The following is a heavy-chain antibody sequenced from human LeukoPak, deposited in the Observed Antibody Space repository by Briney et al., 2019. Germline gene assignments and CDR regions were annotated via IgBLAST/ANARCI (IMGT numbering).Heavy chain of an antibody. CDR2: VGTAADT. V-gene: IGHV3-13*01. CDR3: ARGPIVGITETKGYFDY. J-gene: IGHJ4*02. D-gene: IGHD1-7*01. Sequence: GGSLRLSCAASGFTFSSYDMHWVRQATGRGLEWVSSVGTAADTYYSGSVKGRFTISRENTKNSLYLQMNSLRAGDTAVYYCARGPIVGITETKGYFDYWGQGILVTVSS. CDR1: GFTFSSYD.